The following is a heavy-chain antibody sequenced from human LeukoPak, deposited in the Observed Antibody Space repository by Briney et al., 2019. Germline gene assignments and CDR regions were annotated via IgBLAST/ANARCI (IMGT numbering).Heavy chain of an antibody. Sequence: SETLALTCTVSGGSISSYYWSWIRQPPGKGLEWIGYIYYSGSTNYNPSLKSRVTISVDTSKNQFSLKLSSVTAADTAVYYCARHPPYYDSSGYHGAFDIWGQGTMVTVSS. CDR2: IYYSGST. J-gene: IGHJ3*02. CDR1: GGSISSYY. CDR3: ARHPPYYDSSGYHGAFDI. D-gene: IGHD3-22*01. V-gene: IGHV4-59*08.